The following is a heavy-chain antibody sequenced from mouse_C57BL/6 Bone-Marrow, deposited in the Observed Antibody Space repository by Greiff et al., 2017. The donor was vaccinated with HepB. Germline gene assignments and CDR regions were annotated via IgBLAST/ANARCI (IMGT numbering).Heavy chain of an antibody. D-gene: IGHD1-1*01. V-gene: IGHV1-80*01. J-gene: IGHJ1*03. CDR2: IYPGDGDT. Sequence: VQLQQSGAELVKPGASVKISCKASGYAFSSYWMNWVKQRPGKGLEWIGQIYPGDGDTNYNGKFKGKATLTADKSSSTAYMQLSSLTSEDSAVYFCARAGGYGSSLWYFDVWGTGTTVTVSS. CDR1: GYAFSSYW. CDR3: ARAGGYGSSLWYFDV.